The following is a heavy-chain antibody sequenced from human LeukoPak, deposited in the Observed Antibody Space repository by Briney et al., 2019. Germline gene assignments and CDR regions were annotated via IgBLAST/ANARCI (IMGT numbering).Heavy chain of an antibody. D-gene: IGHD3-16*01. J-gene: IGHJ4*02. Sequence: SETLYLTCTVSGGSISSYYWSWIRQPPGKGLEWIAYIYYSGSTNYNPSLKSRVTISVDTSKNQFSLKLSSVTAADTAVYYCARDGGGEYYFDYWGQGTLVTVSS. CDR2: IYYSGST. CDR1: GGSISSYY. CDR3: ARDGGGEYYFDY. V-gene: IGHV4-59*01.